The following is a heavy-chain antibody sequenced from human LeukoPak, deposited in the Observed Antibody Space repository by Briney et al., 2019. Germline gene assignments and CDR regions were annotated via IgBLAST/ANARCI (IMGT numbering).Heavy chain of an antibody. D-gene: IGHD3-16*01. CDR1: GFTFSSYA. CDR3: ARDGPFTFGDLSYFDY. V-gene: IGHV3-30*04. CDR2: ISYDGSNK. Sequence: PGRSLRLSCAASGFTFSSYAMHWVRQAPGKGLEWVAAISYDGSNKYYADSVKGRFTISRDNSKNTLYLQMNSLRAEDTAVYYCARDGPFTFGDLSYFDYWGQGTLVTVSS. J-gene: IGHJ4*02.